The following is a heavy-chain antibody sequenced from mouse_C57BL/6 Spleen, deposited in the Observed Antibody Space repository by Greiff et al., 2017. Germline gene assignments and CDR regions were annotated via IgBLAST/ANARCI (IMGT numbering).Heavy chain of an antibody. CDR3: ARGSSGYAFDY. V-gene: IGHV1-82*01. Sequence: VKLQQSGPELVKPGASVKISCKASGYAFSSSWMNWVKQRPGKGLEWIGRIYPGDGDTNYNGKFKGKATLTADKSSSTAYMQLSSLTSEDSAVYFCARGSSGYAFDYWGQGTTLTVSS. CDR2: IYPGDGDT. J-gene: IGHJ2*01. D-gene: IGHD3-2*02. CDR1: GYAFSSSW.